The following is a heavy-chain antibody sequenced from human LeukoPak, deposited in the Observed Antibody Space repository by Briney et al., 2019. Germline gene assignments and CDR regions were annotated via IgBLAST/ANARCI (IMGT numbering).Heavy chain of an antibody. V-gene: IGHV1-69*04. CDR1: GGTFSSYT. CDR3: ARDGDMDCGGNSDH. CDR2: IIPILGIA. Sequence: SVKVSCKASGGTFSSYTISWVRQAPGQGLEWMGRIIPILGIANYAQKFQGRVTITADKSTSTAYMELSSLRSEDTAVYYCARDGDMDCGGNSDHWGQGTLVTVSS. J-gene: IGHJ5*02. D-gene: IGHD4-23*01.